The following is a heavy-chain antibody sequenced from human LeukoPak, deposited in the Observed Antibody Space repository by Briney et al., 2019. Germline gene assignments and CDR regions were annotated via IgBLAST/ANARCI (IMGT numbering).Heavy chain of an antibody. D-gene: IGHD2-2*01. V-gene: IGHV3-30*02. CDR2: ILYDGSEK. Sequence: GGSLRLSCAASGFTFSRFGMHWVRQAPGQGLEWVSFILYDGSEKYYADSVKGRFTISRDNSRNTLSLQMNSLRAEDTAVYYCAKTVEYQLLHDAFDIWGQGTMVTVSS. CDR1: GFTFSRFG. J-gene: IGHJ3*02. CDR3: AKTVEYQLLHDAFDI.